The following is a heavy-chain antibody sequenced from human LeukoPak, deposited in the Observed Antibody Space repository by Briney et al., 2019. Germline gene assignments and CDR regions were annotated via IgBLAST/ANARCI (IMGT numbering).Heavy chain of an antibody. Sequence: PGGSLRLSCAASGFTFDDYTMHWVRQAPGKGLEWVSLISWDGGSTYYADSVKGRFTISRDNSENSLYLQMNSLRTEDTALYYCAKDVAGSGWYSYYYYGMDVWGQGTTVTVSS. V-gene: IGHV3-43*01. CDR3: AKDVAGSGWYSYYYYGMDV. J-gene: IGHJ6*02. CDR2: ISWDGGST. D-gene: IGHD6-19*01. CDR1: GFTFDDYT.